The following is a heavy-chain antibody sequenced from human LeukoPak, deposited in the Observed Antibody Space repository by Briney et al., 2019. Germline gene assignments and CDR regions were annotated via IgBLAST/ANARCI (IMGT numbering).Heavy chain of an antibody. CDR1: GGSISSRTYY. CDR2: IYTSGST. J-gene: IGHJ3*02. Sequence: SETLSLTCTVSGGSISSRTYYWSWIRQPAGKGLEWIGRIYTSGSTNYNPSLKSRITISVDTSKNQFSLKLSSVTAADTAVYYCARHRDGYNLLDAFDIWGQGTMVTVSS. V-gene: IGHV4-61*02. CDR3: ARHRDGYNLLDAFDI. D-gene: IGHD5-24*01.